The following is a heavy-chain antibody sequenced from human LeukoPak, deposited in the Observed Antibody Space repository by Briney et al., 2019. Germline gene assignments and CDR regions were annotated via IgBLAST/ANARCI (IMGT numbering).Heavy chain of an antibody. J-gene: IGHJ5*02. V-gene: IGHV4-39*07. CDR1: GGSIRSSYYY. CDR2: IYDSGST. CDR3: ASGQGYSYGEDL. D-gene: IGHD5-18*01. Sequence: SETLSLTCTVSGGSIRSSYYYWGWIRQPPGKGLEWIGSIYDSGSTYYNPSLKSRVTISVDTSKNQFSLKLSSVTAADTAVYYCASGQGYSYGEDLWGQGTLVTVSS.